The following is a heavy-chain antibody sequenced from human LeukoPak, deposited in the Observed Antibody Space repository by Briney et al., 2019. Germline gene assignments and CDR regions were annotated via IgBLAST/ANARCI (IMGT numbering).Heavy chain of an antibody. Sequence: PSETLSLTCAVYGGSFSGYYWSWIRQPPGKGLEWIGEINHSGSTNYNPSLKSRVTISVDTSKNQFSLKLSSVTAADTAVYYCARGLSDYDFWSGYSGNTLFDYWGQGTLVTVSS. V-gene: IGHV4-34*01. CDR2: INHSGST. CDR1: GGSFSGYY. D-gene: IGHD3-3*01. CDR3: ARGLSDYDFWSGYSGNTLFDY. J-gene: IGHJ4*02.